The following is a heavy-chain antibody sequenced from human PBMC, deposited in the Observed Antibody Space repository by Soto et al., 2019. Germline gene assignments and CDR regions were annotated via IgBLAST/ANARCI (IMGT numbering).Heavy chain of an antibody. CDR1: GFTFSSYA. CDR2: ISGSGGST. V-gene: IGHV3-23*01. D-gene: IGHD6-13*01. CDR3: AKGGPYSSSWSDYYYYYMDV. J-gene: IGHJ6*03. Sequence: GGSLRLSCAASGFTFSSYAMSWVRQAPGKGLEWVSAISGSGGSTYYADSVKGRFTISRDNSKNTLYLQMNSLRAEDTAVYYCAKGGPYSSSWSDYYYYYMDVWGKGTTVTVSS.